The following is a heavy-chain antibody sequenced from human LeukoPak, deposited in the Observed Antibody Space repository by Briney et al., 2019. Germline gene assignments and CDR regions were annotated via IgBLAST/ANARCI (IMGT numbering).Heavy chain of an antibody. V-gene: IGHV4-34*01. CDR2: INHSGST. Sequence: SETLSLTCAVYGGSFSGYYWSWIRQPPGKGLEWIGEINHSGSTNYNPSLKSRVTISVDTSKNQFSLELSSVTAADTAVYYCARDILTGSDYWGQGTLVTVSS. J-gene: IGHJ4*02. D-gene: IGHD3-9*01. CDR1: GGSFSGYY. CDR3: ARDILTGSDY.